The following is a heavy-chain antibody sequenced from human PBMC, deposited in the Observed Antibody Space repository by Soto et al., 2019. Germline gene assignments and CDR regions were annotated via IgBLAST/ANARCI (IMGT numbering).Heavy chain of an antibody. J-gene: IGHJ4*02. Sequence: SETLSLTCAVYGGSFSGYYWSWIRQPPGKGMEWIGEINHSGSTNYNPSLKSRVTISVDTSKNQFSLKLSSVTAADTAVYYCARGRTAGYWGQGTLFTVSS. CDR2: INHSGST. D-gene: IGHD2-21*02. CDR3: ARGRTAGY. CDR1: GGSFSGYY. V-gene: IGHV4-34*01.